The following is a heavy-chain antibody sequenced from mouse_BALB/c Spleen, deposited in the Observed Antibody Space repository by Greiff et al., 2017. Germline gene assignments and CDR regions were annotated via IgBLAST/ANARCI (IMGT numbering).Heavy chain of an antibody. CDR2: INPGSGGT. J-gene: IGHJ2*01. Sequence: QVQLKQSGAELVRPGTSVKVSCKASGYAFTNYLIEWVKQRPGQGLEWIGVINPGSGGTNYNEKFKGKATLTADKSSSTAYMQLSSLTSDDSAVYFCARWRDYGHFDYWGQGTTLTVSS. CDR3: ARWRDYGHFDY. D-gene: IGHD1-1*01. V-gene: IGHV1-54*01. CDR1: GYAFTNYL.